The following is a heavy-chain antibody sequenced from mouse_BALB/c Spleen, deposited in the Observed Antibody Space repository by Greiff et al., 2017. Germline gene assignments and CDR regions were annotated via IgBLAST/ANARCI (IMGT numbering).Heavy chain of an antibody. V-gene: IGHV1S81*02. CDR3: TSSDSYYWYFDV. J-gene: IGHJ1*01. CDR2: INPSNGGT. CDR1: GYTFTSYY. Sequence: QVQLQQPGAELVKPGASVSLSCKASGYTFTSYYMYWVKQRPGQGLEWLGGINPSNGGTNFHEKFKSKATLTVDKSSSTAYMQLSSQTSEDSAVYYCTSSDSYYWYFDVWGAGTTVTVSS. D-gene: IGHD2-12*01.